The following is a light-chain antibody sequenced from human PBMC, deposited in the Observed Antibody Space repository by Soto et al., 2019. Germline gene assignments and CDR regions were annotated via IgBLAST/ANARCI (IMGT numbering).Light chain of an antibody. J-gene: IGLJ1*01. Sequence: QSALTQPASVSGSPGQSVTISCTGTRSDIGSYNLVSWYRQHPGTAPKLIIYEDKERPLGVSDRFSGSKSGLTASLTISGLQAEDEASYFCCAYVGARSYVFGPGTKVTVL. CDR1: RSDIGSYNL. CDR2: EDK. V-gene: IGLV2-23*01. CDR3: CAYVGARSYV.